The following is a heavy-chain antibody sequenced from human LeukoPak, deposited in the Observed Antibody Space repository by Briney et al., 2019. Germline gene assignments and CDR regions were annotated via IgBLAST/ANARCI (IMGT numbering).Heavy chain of an antibody. CDR2: INTNTGNP. D-gene: IGHD3-9*01. CDR3: ARDLERYFDWFPKYYVAY. CDR1: GYTFTSYA. J-gene: IGHJ4*02. V-gene: IGHV7-4-1*02. Sequence: ASVKVSCKASGYTFTSYAMNWVRQAPGQGLEWVGWINTNTGNPTYAQGFTGRFVFSFDASVSTAYLQISSLKAEDTAVYYCARDLERYFDWFPKYYVAYWGQGTLVTVSS.